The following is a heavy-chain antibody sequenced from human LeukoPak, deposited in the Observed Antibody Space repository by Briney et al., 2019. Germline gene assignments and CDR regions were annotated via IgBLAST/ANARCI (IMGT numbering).Heavy chain of an antibody. D-gene: IGHD4-17*01. V-gene: IGHV3-23*01. CDR1: EFDFSSHA. CDR2: ISISGSKT. Sequence: GGSLRLSCAASEFDFSSHAMTWVRQAPGKGLEWVSAISISGSKTYYADSVKGRFTISRDDSKNTLYLQMNSLRAEDTAVYYCANEIRPNDYWGQGTQVTVSS. J-gene: IGHJ4*02. CDR3: ANEIRPNDY.